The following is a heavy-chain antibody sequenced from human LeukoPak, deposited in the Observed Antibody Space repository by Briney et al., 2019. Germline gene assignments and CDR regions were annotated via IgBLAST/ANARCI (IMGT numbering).Heavy chain of an antibody. V-gene: IGHV3-53*01. Sequence: PGGSLRLSCAASGFTVSSNYMSWVRQAPGKGLEWVSVIYSGGSTYYADSVKGRFTISRGNSKNTLYLQMNSLRAEDTAVYYCARGGIAVAGRGWFDPWGQGTLVTVSS. CDR3: ARGGIAVAGRGWFDP. J-gene: IGHJ5*02. CDR1: GFTVSSNY. CDR2: IYSGGST. D-gene: IGHD6-19*01.